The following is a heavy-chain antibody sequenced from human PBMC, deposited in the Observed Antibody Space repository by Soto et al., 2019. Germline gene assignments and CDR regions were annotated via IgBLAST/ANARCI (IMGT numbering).Heavy chain of an antibody. CDR1: GFTFSNAW. J-gene: IGHJ3*01. CDR3: TIRVS. V-gene: IGHV3-15*01. CDR2: ILSKTGGGTT. D-gene: IGHD3-3*01. Sequence: AGGSLRLSCAASGFTFSNAWMSWVRQAPGKGLEWVGRILSKTGGGTTDYAAPVKGRFTISRDDSKNTLYLQMDSLQTEDTAVYYCTIRVSWGQGTMVTVSS.